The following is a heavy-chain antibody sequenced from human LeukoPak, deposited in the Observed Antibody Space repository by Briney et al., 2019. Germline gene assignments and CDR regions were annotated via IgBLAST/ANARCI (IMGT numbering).Heavy chain of an antibody. CDR1: GYTFTSYG. V-gene: IGHV1-18*01. J-gene: IGHJ4*02. Sequence: ASGKVSCNASGYTFTSYGISWVRQAPGQGLEWMGWISSYNGNTNYAQKLQGRVTMTTDTSTSTAYMELRSLRSDDTPVYYCARDHPSKWLQVAYWGQGTLVTVSS. CDR3: ARDHPSKWLQVAY. CDR2: ISSYNGNT. D-gene: IGHD5-12*01.